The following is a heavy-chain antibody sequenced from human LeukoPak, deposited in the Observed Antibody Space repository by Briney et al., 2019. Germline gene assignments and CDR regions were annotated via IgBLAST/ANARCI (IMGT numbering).Heavy chain of an antibody. CDR3: ARHHYDSSGYYYSLDY. J-gene: IGHJ4*02. CDR2: IYSSGST. D-gene: IGHD3-22*01. Sequence: GGSLRLSCAASGFTVSINYMSWVRQAPVKGLEWVSVIYSSGSTYYTDSVKGRFTISRDNSKNTLYLQMNSLRAEDTAVYYCARHHYDSSGYYYSLDYWGQGTLVSVSS. CDR1: GFTVSINY. V-gene: IGHV3-53*01.